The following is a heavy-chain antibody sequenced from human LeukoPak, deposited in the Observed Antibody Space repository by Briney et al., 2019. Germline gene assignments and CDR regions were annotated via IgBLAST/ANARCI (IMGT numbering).Heavy chain of an antibody. V-gene: IGHV4-34*01. D-gene: IGHD6-19*01. Sequence: PSETLSLTCAVYGGSFSGYYWSWIRQPPEKGLEWIGEINHSGYTNYNPSLKSRVTISVDTSKNQFSLKLSSVTAADTAVYYCARGKQWRFRDFDYWGQGTLVTVSS. CDR3: ARGKQWRFRDFDY. CDR2: INHSGYT. CDR1: GGSFSGYY. J-gene: IGHJ4*02.